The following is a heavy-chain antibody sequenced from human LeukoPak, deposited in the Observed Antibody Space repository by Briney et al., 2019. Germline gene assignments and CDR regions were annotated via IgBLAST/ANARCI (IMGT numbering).Heavy chain of an antibody. CDR2: ISGSGGNT. J-gene: IGHJ4*02. CDR3: AKEGFGD. D-gene: IGHD3-10*01. Sequence: GGSLGLSCTASGFTFTSYAMSWVRQAPGKGLEWVSTISGSGGNTYYADSVKGRFTISRDNPKNTVYLQMNSLRADDTALYYCAKEGFGDWGQGTLVTVSS. V-gene: IGHV3-23*01. CDR1: GFTFTSYA.